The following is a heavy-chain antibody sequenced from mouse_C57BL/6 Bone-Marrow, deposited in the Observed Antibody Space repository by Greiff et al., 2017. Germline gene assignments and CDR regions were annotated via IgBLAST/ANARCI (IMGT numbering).Heavy chain of an antibody. D-gene: IGHD1-1*01. CDR3: ARTLYYSGSSYWYFDV. V-gene: IGHV1-81*01. CDR2: IYPRSGNT. Sequence: QVQLQQSGAELARPGASVKLSCKASGYTFTSYGISWVKQRTGQGLEWIGEIYPRSGNTYYNEKFKGKATLTADKASSTAYMELRSLTSEDSAVYCCARTLYYSGSSYWYFDVWGTGTTVTVSS. CDR1: GYTFTSYG. J-gene: IGHJ1*03.